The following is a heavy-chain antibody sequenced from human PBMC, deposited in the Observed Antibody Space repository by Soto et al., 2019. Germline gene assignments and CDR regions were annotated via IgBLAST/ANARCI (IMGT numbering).Heavy chain of an antibody. CDR2: ISFDAINQ. CDR1: GFTFNNYA. CDR3: ARGLRYSYKAAFDL. Sequence: LVVESGGGVVQPGKSLRLSCVASGFTFNNYAMHWVRQAPGKGLEWVAGISFDAINQYYAESVRGRYTIARKNSKNRLSLEMNSLRVDDTAVYYCARGLRYSYKAAFDLWGQGTTVIVSS. D-gene: IGHD5-18*01. J-gene: IGHJ3*01. V-gene: IGHV3-30-3*01.